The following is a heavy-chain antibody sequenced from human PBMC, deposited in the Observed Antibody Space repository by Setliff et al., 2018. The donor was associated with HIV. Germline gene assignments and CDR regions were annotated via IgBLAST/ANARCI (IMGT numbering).Heavy chain of an antibody. D-gene: IGHD2-21*02. CDR2: VYYNGDT. J-gene: IGHJ4*02. Sequence: PSETLSLTCTVSGGSTSSGGYYWSWIRQHPEKGLEWIGYVYYNGDTYYNPSLKSRVTLSVDTSKNQFSLNLSSVTAADTAVYYCARAPGVTPFDHWGPGTLVTVPS. CDR1: GGSTSSGGYY. CDR3: ARAPGVTPFDH. V-gene: IGHV4-31*03.